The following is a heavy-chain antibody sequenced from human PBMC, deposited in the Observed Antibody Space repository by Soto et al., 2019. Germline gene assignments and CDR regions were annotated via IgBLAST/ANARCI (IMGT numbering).Heavy chain of an antibody. CDR1: GGSISSFC. CDR3: ARSSFYGSSPLWFDP. Sequence: PSETLSLTCTVSGGSISSFCWSWIRQPPGKGLEWIGHIYYNGFTTYNPSLKSRVTISVDTSKNQFSLEPTSVTAADTAVYYCARSSFYGSSPLWFDPWGQGTLVTVSS. CDR2: IYYNGFT. J-gene: IGHJ5*02. V-gene: IGHV4-59*01. D-gene: IGHD3-10*01.